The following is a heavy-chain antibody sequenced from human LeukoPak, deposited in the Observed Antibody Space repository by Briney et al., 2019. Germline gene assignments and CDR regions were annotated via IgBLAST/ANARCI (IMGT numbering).Heavy chain of an antibody. CDR2: TYYRSKWYN. V-gene: IGHV6-1*01. CDR3: ARDRGGSSWYYFDN. Sequence: SQTLSLTCAISGDSVSRDTAAWNWVRQSPSRGLEWLGRTYYRSKWYNDYAVSVKSRITINPDISKNQFSLQLNSVTPEDTAVYYCARDRGGSSWYYFDNWGQGSLVTVSS. CDR1: GDSVSRDTAA. J-gene: IGHJ4*02. D-gene: IGHD6-13*01.